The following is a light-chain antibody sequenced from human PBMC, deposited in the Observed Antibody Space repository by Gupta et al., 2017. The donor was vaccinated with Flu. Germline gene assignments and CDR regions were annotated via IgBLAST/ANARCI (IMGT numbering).Light chain of an antibody. CDR1: SSDVGGYNY. CDR3: CSYAGSYTLV. Sequence: QYALTQPRSVSGSPGQSVTISCTGTSSDVGGYNYVSWYQQHPGKAPKLMIYDVSKRPSGVPDRFSGSKSGNTASLTISGLQAEDEADYYCCSYAGSYTLVFGTGTKVTVL. CDR2: DVS. V-gene: IGLV2-11*01. J-gene: IGLJ1*01.